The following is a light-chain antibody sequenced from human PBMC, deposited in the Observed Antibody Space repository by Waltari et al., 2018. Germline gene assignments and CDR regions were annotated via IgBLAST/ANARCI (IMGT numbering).Light chain of an antibody. CDR2: KIN. V-gene: IGLV8-61*01. J-gene: IGLJ3*02. CDR3: ARYMCSGIWV. Sequence: TCYRQTPGQPPRTVLYKINSGSSGVPVRFSGSMLRDKAPPTITGAQADDECDYYCARYMCSGIWVFGGGTKLTVL.